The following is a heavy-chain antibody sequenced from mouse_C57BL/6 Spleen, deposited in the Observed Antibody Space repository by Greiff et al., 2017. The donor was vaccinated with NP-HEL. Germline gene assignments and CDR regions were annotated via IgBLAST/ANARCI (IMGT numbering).Heavy chain of an antibody. CDR2: ISYDGSN. Sequence: EVQLQESGPGLVKPSQSLSLTCSVTGYSITSGYYWNWIRQFPGNKLEWMGYISYDGSNNYNPSLKNRNSITRDTSKNQFFLKLNSVTTEDTATYYCASGNPYAMDYWGQGTSVTVSS. V-gene: IGHV3-6*01. D-gene: IGHD2-1*01. CDR3: ASGNPYAMDY. CDR1: GYSITSGYY. J-gene: IGHJ4*01.